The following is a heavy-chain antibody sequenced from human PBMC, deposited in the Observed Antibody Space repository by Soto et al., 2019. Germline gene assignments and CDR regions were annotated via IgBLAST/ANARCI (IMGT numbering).Heavy chain of an antibody. CDR1: GFTFSEWY. CDR2: ISSSGAYT. V-gene: IGHV3-11*06. CDR3: GRGQNNPSY. J-gene: IGHJ4*02. Sequence: PGGSLRLSCAASGFTFSEWYMTWIRQAPGKGLQWVSYISSSGAYTNYADSVKGRFAISRDNARNLVYLQMNSLRADDSAVYYCGRGQNNPSYWGQGALVTVSS.